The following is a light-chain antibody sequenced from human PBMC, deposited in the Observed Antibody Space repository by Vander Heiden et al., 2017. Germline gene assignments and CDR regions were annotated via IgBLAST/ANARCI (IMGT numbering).Light chain of an antibody. V-gene: IGLV1-40*01. CDR1: SSNIGAGYD. CDR3: QSYDSSLSGYV. J-gene: IGLJ1*01. CDR2: GNS. Sequence: QSVLTQPPSVSGAPGQRVTISCTGSSSNIGAGYDVHWYQQLPGTAPNLLIYGNSNRPSGVPDRFSGSKSGTSASLAITGLQAEDEADYYCQSYDSSLSGYVFGTGTKVTAL.